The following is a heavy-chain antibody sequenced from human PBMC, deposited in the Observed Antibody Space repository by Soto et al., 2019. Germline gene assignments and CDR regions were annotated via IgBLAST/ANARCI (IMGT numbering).Heavy chain of an antibody. Sequence: GASVKVSCKASGGTFSSYAISWVRQAPGQGLEWMGGIIPIFGTANYAQKFQGRVTITADESTSTAYMELSSLRSEDTAVYYCARDVVVPAAIGCRFDPWGQGTLVTVSS. D-gene: IGHD2-2*01. J-gene: IGHJ5*02. CDR3: ARDVVVPAAIGCRFDP. CDR1: GGTFSSYA. V-gene: IGHV1-69*13. CDR2: IIPIFGTA.